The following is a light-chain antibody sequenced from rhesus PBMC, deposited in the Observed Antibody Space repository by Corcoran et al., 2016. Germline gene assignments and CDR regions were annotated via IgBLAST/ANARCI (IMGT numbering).Light chain of an antibody. V-gene: IGLV2-13*03. CDR2: EIS. CDR3: SSYDSSNNYI. J-gene: IGLJ1*01. CDR1: NSDFGGYNR. Sequence: QAAPTQSPSMSGSPGQSVTISCTATNSDFGGYNRVSWYQQHPDKSPKLMIYEISQRPSGVSYRFSGSKSGNTASLTISGLQADDEADYYGSSYDSSNNYIFGSGTRLTVL.